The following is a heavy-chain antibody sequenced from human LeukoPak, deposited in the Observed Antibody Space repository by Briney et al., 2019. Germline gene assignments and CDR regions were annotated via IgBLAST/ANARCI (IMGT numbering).Heavy chain of an antibody. CDR2: IRSTPYGGTV. CDR1: GFTFGDYA. Sequence: GGSLRLSCTASGFTFGDYAMTWVRQAPGKGLECLGFIRSTPYGGTVEYGASVRGRFTISRDDSKSIAYLQMNSLKTEDTAVYYCTRGGSGWGWFDPWGQGTLVTVSS. J-gene: IGHJ5*02. D-gene: IGHD6-19*01. V-gene: IGHV3-49*04. CDR3: TRGGSGWGWFDP.